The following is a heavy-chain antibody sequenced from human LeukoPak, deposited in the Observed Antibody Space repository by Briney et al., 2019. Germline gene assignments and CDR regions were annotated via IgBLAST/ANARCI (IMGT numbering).Heavy chain of an antibody. Sequence: QTGGSLRLSCAASGFTFSSYSMNWVRQAPGKGLEWVSYISSSSSTIYYADSVKGRFTISRDNAKNSLYLQMNSLRAEDTAVYYCASGLTGDSDAFDIWGQGTMVTVSS. D-gene: IGHD7-27*01. J-gene: IGHJ3*02. CDR1: GFTFSSYS. V-gene: IGHV3-48*01. CDR2: ISSSSSTI. CDR3: ASGLTGDSDAFDI.